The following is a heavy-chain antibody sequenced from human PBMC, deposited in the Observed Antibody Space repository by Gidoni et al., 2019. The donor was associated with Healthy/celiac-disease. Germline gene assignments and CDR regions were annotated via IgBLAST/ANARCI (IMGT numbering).Heavy chain of an antibody. CDR3: ACGYCSSTSCYWFDFDI. D-gene: IGHD2-2*03. CDR1: GGSISRGDYY. V-gene: IGHV4-30-4*01. Sequence: QVQLQESGPGMVKPSQPLSLTRTVSGGSISRGDYYWSWIRQPPGKGLEWIGYIYYSGSTYYNPSLKSRVTISVDTSKNQFSLKLSSVTAADTAVYYCACGYCSSTSCYWFDFDIWGQGTMVTVSS. J-gene: IGHJ3*02. CDR2: IYYSGST.